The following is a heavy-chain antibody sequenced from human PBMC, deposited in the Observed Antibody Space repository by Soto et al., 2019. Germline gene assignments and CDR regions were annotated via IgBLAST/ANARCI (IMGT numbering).Heavy chain of an antibody. D-gene: IGHD6-6*01. Sequence: GGSVKVSFKASGYTFTRYDINLVRQAPGQGLEWVGWMNPTSGNTGYAQKFHGRVTMTRNTSISTAYMELSSLRSEDTAVYYCARGLSATGSSSSGTYYYGMDVWGQGTTVTVSS. CDR3: ARGLSATGSSSSGTYYYGMDV. J-gene: IGHJ6*02. V-gene: IGHV1-8*01. CDR2: MNPTSGNT. CDR1: GYTFTRYD.